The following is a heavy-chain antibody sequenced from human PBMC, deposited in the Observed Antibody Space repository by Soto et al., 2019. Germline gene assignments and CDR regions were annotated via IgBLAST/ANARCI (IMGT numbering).Heavy chain of an antibody. V-gene: IGHV4-59*01. CDR2: IYYSGST. Sequence: QVQLQESGPGLVKPSETLSLTCTVSGGSISSYYWSRIRQPPGKGLEWIGYIYYSGSTNYNPSLKSRVTISVDTSKNQFSLKLSSVTAADTAVYYCARVGRDYGDSIYYYGMDVWGQGTTVTVSS. D-gene: IGHD4-17*01. CDR1: GGSISSYY. J-gene: IGHJ6*02. CDR3: ARVGRDYGDSIYYYGMDV.